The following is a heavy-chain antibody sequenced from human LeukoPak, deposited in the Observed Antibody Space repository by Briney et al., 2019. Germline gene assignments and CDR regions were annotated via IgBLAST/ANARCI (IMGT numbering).Heavy chain of an antibody. V-gene: IGHV4-39*01. CDR2: IYYSRST. J-gene: IGHJ3*02. Sequence: SETLSLTRTVSRGSISSPTYYWGWIRQPPGKGLEWIGYIYYSRSTYYNPSLKSRVTISVDTSKNQFSLNLSSVTAADTAVYYCAQSDVLAGAFDIWGQGTMVIVSS. D-gene: IGHD4/OR15-4a*01. CDR3: AQSDVLAGAFDI. CDR1: RGSISSPTYY.